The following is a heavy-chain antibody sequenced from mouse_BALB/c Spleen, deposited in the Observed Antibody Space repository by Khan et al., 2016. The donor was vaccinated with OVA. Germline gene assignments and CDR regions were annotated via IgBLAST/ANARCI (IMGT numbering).Heavy chain of an antibody. CDR2: INTETGEP. V-gene: IGHV9-2-1*01. D-gene: IGHD2-10*02. CDR1: GYTFTDYS. J-gene: IGHJ2*01. Sequence: QVRLQQSGPELKKPGETVKISCKASGYTFTDYSMHWVKQAPGKGLKWMGWINTETGEPTYADDFKGRFAFSLETSASTAYLQINNLKNEDTATYFCASGLKYGNFDYWGQGTTLTVSS. CDR3: ASGLKYGNFDY.